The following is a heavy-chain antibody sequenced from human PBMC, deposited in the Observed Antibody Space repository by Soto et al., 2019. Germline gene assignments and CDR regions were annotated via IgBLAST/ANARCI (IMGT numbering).Heavy chain of an antibody. V-gene: IGHV1-18*01. CDR3: ARDVGNGYGYGYGY. CDR1: GYTFTSYG. D-gene: IGHD5-18*01. J-gene: IGHJ4*02. CDR2: ISTSNGNT. Sequence: QVQLVQSGAEVKKPGASVTVSCKVSGYTFTSYGISWVRQAPGQGLEWMGWISTSNGNTNYAQKLXGXVXXTTDTSTSTAYMELRSLRSDDTAVYYCARDVGNGYGYGYGYWGQGTLVTVSS.